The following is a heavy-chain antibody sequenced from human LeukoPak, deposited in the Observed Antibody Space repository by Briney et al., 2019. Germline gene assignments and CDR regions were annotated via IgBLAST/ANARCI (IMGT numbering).Heavy chain of an antibody. J-gene: IGHJ4*02. CDR3: ARAYTVTTNFDY. CDR2: IYYSGTT. CDR1: GGSITSNTNY. D-gene: IGHD4-17*01. V-gene: IGHV4-39*07. Sequence: PSETLSLTCTVSGGSITSNTNYWGWIRQPPGKGLEWIGNIYYSGTTYYNPSLKSRVTISVDTSKNQFSLKLSSVTAADTAVYYCARAYTVTTNFDYWGQGTLVTVSS.